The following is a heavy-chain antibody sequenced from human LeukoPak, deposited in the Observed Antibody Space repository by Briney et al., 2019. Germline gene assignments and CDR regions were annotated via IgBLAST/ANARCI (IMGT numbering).Heavy chain of an antibody. Sequence: PSQTLSLTCTVSGGSMSSGGYYWSWIRQHPGTGLEWIGYIYYSGSTYYNPSLKSRVTISVDTSKNHFSLKLSSVTAADTAVYYCARLNSGSSVGLTFDYWGEGTVVSVSS. CDR2: IYYSGST. J-gene: IGHJ4*02. CDR1: GGSMSSGGYY. V-gene: IGHV4-31*03. CDR3: ARLNSGSSVGLTFDY. D-gene: IGHD1-26*01.